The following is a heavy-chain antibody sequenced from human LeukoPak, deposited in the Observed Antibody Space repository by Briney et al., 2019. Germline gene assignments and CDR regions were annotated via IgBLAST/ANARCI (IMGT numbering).Heavy chain of an antibody. D-gene: IGHD3-10*01. Sequence: ASVTVSCKASGYTFTGYGISWVRQAPGQGLEWMGWISAYNGNTNYAQKLQGRVTMTTDTSTSTAYMELRSLRSDDTAVYYCARGRLWFGESHTRYYYYYMDVWGKGTTVTISS. CDR1: GYTFTGYG. J-gene: IGHJ6*03. CDR3: ARGRLWFGESHTRYYYYYMDV. CDR2: ISAYNGNT. V-gene: IGHV1-18*01.